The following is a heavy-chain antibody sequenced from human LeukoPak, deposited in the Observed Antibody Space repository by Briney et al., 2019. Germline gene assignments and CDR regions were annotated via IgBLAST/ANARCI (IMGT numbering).Heavy chain of an antibody. V-gene: IGHV4-34*01. CDR2: INHSGST. CDR1: GGSFSDYY. J-gene: IGHJ4*02. CDR3: ARGVGGTYYYDSSGYYYVDY. D-gene: IGHD3-22*01. Sequence: SETLSLTCSVYGGSFSDYYWSWIRQPPGKGLEWIGEINHSGSTNYNPSLKSRVTISVDTSKNQFSLKLSSVTAADTAVYYCARGVGGTYYYDSSGYYYVDYWGQGTLVTVSS.